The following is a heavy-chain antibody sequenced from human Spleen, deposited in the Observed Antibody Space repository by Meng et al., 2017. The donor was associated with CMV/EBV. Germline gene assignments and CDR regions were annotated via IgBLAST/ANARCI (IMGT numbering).Heavy chain of an antibody. V-gene: IGHV1-46*01. CDR2: INPSGGST. D-gene: IGHD2-15*01. CDR1: YTFTRYY. CDR3: ARGGCSGGSCYPNWFDP. Sequence: YTFTRYYMHWVRRAPRQGLEWMGIINPSGGSTSYAQKFQGRVTMTRDTSTSTVYMELSSLRSEDTAVYYCARGGCSGGSCYPNWFDPWGQGTLVTVSS. J-gene: IGHJ5*02.